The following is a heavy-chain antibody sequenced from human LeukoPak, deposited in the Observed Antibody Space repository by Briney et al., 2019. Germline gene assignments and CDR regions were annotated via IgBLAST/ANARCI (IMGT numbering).Heavy chain of an antibody. J-gene: IGHJ4*02. CDR2: INHSGST. Sequence: SETLSLTCAVYGGSFSGYYWSWIRQPPGKGLEWIGEINHSGSTNYNPSLKSRVTISVDTSKNQFSLKLSSVTAADTAVYYCAREIGGLPPLYYFDYWGQGTLVTVSS. V-gene: IGHV4-34*01. CDR1: GGSFSGYY. D-gene: IGHD3-16*01. CDR3: AREIGGLPPLYYFDY.